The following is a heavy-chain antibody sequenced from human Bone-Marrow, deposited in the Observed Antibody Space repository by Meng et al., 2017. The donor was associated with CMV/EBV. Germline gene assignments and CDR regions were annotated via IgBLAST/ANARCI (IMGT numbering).Heavy chain of an antibody. D-gene: IGHD5-24*01. V-gene: IGHV5-51*01. J-gene: IGHJ6*02. CDR2: IYPGDSDT. Sequence: GGSLRLSCKGSGYSFTSYWIGWVRQMPGKGLEWMGIIYPGDSDTRYSPSFQGQVTISADKSISTAYLQWSSLKASDTAMYYCARQRWTSYYYYDMDVWGQGTTVTVSS. CDR1: GYSFTSYW. CDR3: ARQRWTSYYYYDMDV.